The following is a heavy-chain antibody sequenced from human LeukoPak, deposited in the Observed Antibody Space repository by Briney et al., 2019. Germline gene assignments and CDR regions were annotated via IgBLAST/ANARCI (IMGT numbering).Heavy chain of an antibody. Sequence: GGSLRLSCAASGFTFSSYAMSWVRQAPGKGLEWVSGISGSNTYYADSVKGRFTISRDNSKNTLYLQMNSLRAEDTAVYYCARLSFVPDYYDSSGYYLNDAFDIWGQGTMVTVSS. V-gene: IGHV3-23*01. J-gene: IGHJ3*02. CDR1: GFTFSSYA. CDR2: ISGSNT. CDR3: ARLSFVPDYYDSSGYYLNDAFDI. D-gene: IGHD3-22*01.